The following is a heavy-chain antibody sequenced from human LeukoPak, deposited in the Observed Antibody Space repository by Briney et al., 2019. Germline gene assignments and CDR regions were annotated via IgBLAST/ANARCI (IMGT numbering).Heavy chain of an antibody. D-gene: IGHD3-22*01. CDR1: GFTFSSYA. Sequence: GGSLRLSCAASGFTFSSYAMSWVRRAPGKGLEWVSAISGSGGSTYYADSVKGRFTISRDNSKNTLYLQMNSLRAEDTAVYYCATARATYYYDSSGYPEAFDIWGQGTMVTVSS. CDR2: ISGSGGST. CDR3: ATARATYYYDSSGYPEAFDI. J-gene: IGHJ3*02. V-gene: IGHV3-23*01.